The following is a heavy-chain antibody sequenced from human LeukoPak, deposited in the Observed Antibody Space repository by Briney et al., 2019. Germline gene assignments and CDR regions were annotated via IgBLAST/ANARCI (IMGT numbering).Heavy chain of an antibody. CDR2: IYYSGST. V-gene: IGHV4-39*01. Sequence: SETLSLTCTVSGGSISSSSYYWGWIRQPPGKGLEWIGGIYYSGSTYYNPSLKSRVTISVDTSKNQFSLKLSSVTAADTAVYYCARRHLTRYFDYWGQGTLVTVSS. CDR1: GGSISSSSYY. CDR3: ARRHLTRYFDY. J-gene: IGHJ4*02.